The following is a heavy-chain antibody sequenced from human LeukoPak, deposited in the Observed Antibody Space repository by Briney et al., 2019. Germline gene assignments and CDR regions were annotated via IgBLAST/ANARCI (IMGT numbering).Heavy chain of an antibody. Sequence: GGSLRLSCAASGFTFSSFEMNWVRQAPGKGLEWVSYISSSSYTNYADSVKGRFTISRDNAKNSLYLQMNSLRAEDTAVYYCARYCTNGVCSRGDAFDIWGQGTMVTVSS. V-gene: IGHV3-48*03. CDR2: ISSSSYT. D-gene: IGHD2-8*01. J-gene: IGHJ3*02. CDR1: GFTFSSFE. CDR3: ARYCTNGVCSRGDAFDI.